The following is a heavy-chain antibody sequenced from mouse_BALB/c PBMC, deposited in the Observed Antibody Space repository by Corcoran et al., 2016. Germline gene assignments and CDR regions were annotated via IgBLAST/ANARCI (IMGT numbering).Heavy chain of an antibody. Sequence: QIQLVQSGPELKKPGETVKISCKASGYTFTNYGMNWVKQAPGKGLKWMGWINTYTGEPTYADDFKGRFAFSLETSASTAYLQINNLKNEDMATYFCARGGYGNFPWFAYWGQGTLVTVSA. V-gene: IGHV9-1*02. D-gene: IGHD2-1*01. CDR3: ARGGYGNFPWFAY. J-gene: IGHJ3*01. CDR2: INTYTGEP. CDR1: GYTFTNYG.